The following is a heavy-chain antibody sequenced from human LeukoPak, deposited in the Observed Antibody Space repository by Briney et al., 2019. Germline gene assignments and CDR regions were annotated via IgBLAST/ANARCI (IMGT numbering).Heavy chain of an antibody. CDR1: GFTVSSNY. CDR3: AKDAYYYGSGTPYFFDY. D-gene: IGHD3-10*01. CDR2: ISGSGGNT. V-gene: IGHV3-23*01. Sequence: GGSLRLSCAASGFTVSSNYMSWVRQAPGKGLEWVSGISGSGGNTYYADSVKGRFTISRDNSKNTLYLQMNRLRAEDTAVYYCAKDAYYYGSGTPYFFDYWGQGTLVTVSS. J-gene: IGHJ4*02.